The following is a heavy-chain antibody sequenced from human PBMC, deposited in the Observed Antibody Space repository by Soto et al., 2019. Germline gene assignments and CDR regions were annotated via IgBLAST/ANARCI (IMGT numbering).Heavy chain of an antibody. CDR3: ARVLQPGYCSGGSCYPPISRYYYYYMDV. D-gene: IGHD2-15*01. CDR2: ISSSSSYI. V-gene: IGHV3-21*01. CDR1: GFTFSSYS. J-gene: IGHJ6*03. Sequence: GGSXRLSCAASGFTFSSYSMNWVRQAPGKGLEWVSSISSSSSYIYYADSVKGRFTISRDNAKNSLYLQMNSLRAEDTAVYYCARVLQPGYCSGGSCYPPISRYYYYYMDVWGEGTTVTGSS.